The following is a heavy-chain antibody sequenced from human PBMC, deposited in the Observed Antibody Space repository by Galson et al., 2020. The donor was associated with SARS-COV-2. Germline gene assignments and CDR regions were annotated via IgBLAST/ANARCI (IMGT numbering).Heavy chain of an antibody. D-gene: IGHD5-18*01. V-gene: IGHV3-21*01. CDR2: ISTSSSYT. Sequence: GESLKISCAPSGFPFSTYSMNWVRLAPGTGLEWVSSISTSSSYTYYVDSVKGRFSISRDNPRNSLYLQMNSLRAEDTAVYYCARDEGIRGYNYGRLYYGMDVWGQGTTVTVSS. J-gene: IGHJ6*02. CDR3: ARDEGIRGYNYGRLYYGMDV. CDR1: GFPFSTYS.